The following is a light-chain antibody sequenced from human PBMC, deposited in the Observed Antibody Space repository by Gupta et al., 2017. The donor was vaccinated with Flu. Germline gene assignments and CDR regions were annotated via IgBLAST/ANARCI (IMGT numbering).Light chain of an antibody. CDR1: VGSVNYENS. CDR2: GTT. V-gene: IGLV7-43*01. CDR3: LRSYDGLVV. J-gene: IGLJ2*01. Sequence: QAVVTQQSSLTLPLGGSVTLTCSSSVGSVNYENSANWVQQTPGQTPWTLLWGTTTNHRWTPARFSGSLGEGRAAMTVSGVQDEDEADYYCLRSYDGLVVFGGGT.